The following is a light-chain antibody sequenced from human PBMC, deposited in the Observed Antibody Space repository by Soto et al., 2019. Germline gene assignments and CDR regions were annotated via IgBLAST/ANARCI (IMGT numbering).Light chain of an antibody. Sequence: DIQMTQSPSTLSASVGDRVTITCRASQGISSWLAWYQQKPGRAPKLLIFDASNLESGVPSRFSGSGFGKEFSLTISSRQPDDFAAHFCQQYFSYSTLYTFGQGTKLEIK. J-gene: IGKJ2*01. CDR2: DAS. CDR3: QQYFSYSTLYT. CDR1: QGISSW. V-gene: IGKV1-5*01.